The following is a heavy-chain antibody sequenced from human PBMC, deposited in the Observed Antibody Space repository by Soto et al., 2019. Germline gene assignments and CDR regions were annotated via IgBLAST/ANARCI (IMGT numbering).Heavy chain of an antibody. Sequence: PGGSLRLSCTASEITLNIYWMHWIRQAPGKGLVWVSRINPESTTLTYADSVTGRFTISRDIAKNTLYLQMNGLRAEDTAIYYCTKDNVGAWDSWGQGTLITVSS. D-gene: IGHD2-8*01. CDR3: TKDNVGAWDS. J-gene: IGHJ4*02. CDR1: EITLNIYW. V-gene: IGHV3-74*01. CDR2: INPESTTL.